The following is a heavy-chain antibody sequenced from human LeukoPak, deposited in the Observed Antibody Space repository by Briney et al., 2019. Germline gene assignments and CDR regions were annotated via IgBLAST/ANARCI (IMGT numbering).Heavy chain of an antibody. CDR2: IYYSGYT. Sequence: SETLSLTCTVSGGSISSYYWSWIRQPPGKGLEWIGYIYYSGYTNYNPSLRSRVTISVDTSKNQFSLKLSSVTATDTAVYYCAGTTMVRGTYYMDVWGKGTTVTISS. CDR3: AGTTMVRGTYYMDV. D-gene: IGHD3-10*01. V-gene: IGHV4-59*01. CDR1: GGSISSYY. J-gene: IGHJ6*03.